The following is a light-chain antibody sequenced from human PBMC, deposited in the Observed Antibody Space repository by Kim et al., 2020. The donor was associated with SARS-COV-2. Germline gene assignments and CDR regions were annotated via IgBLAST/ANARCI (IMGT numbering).Light chain of an antibody. CDR3: CSRDSSGNHRI. V-gene: IGLV3-19*01. J-gene: IGLJ2*01. CDR1: SLRTYY. Sequence: FGQTVRITCQGDSLRTYYASWYQQKPGQAPILVMYAKTNRPSGIPDRFSGSASGNTASLTITGAQAEDEADYYCCSRDSSGNHRIFAGGTQLTVL. CDR2: AKT.